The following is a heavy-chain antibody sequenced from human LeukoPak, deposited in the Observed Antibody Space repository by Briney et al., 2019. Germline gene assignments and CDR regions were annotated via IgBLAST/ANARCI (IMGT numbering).Heavy chain of an antibody. CDR3: AKDAFNTAMENFDY. Sequence: GGSLRLSCAASGFTFSTYTMNWVRQAPGKGLEWVSSISSASSYIYYADSVKGRFTISRDNAKNSLYLQMNSLRAEDTAVYYCAKDAFNTAMENFDYWGQVTLVTVSS. CDR1: GFTFSTYT. V-gene: IGHV3-21*01. J-gene: IGHJ4*02. CDR2: ISSASSYI. D-gene: IGHD5-18*01.